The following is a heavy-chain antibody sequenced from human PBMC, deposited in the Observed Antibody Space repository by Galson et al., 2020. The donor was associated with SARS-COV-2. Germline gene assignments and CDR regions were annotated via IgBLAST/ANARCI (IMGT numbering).Heavy chain of an antibody. D-gene: IGHD3-10*01. CDR1: GFTFDDYT. CDR2: ISWDGGST. CDR3: AKDISVLRFGDFGFDY. V-gene: IGHV3-43*01. J-gene: IGHJ4*02. Sequence: GGSLRLSCAASGFTFDDYTMHWVRQAPGKGLEWVSLISWDGGSTYYADSVKGRFTISRDNSKNSLYLQMNSLRTEDTALYYCAKDISVLRFGDFGFDYWGQGTLVTVSS.